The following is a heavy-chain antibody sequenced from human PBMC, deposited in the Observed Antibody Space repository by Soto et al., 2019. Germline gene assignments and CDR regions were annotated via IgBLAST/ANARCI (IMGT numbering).Heavy chain of an antibody. J-gene: IGHJ3*02. D-gene: IGHD4-17*01. V-gene: IGHV1-18*01. CDR2: ISAYNGNT. CDR1: GYTFTSYG. CDR3: ARGHEYGGNSDAFDI. Sequence: GASVKVSCKASGYTFTSYGISWVRQAPGQGLEWMGWISAYNGNTKYAQKFQDRVTITADKSTNTAYMELRSLFSEDTAVYYCARGHEYGGNSDAFDIWGQGTVVTVSS.